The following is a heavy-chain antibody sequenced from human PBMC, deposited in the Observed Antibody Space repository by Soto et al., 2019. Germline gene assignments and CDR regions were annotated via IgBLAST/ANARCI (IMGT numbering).Heavy chain of an antibody. D-gene: IGHD6-13*01. CDR1: GYSFTSYW. V-gene: IGHV5-51*01. CDR2: IYPGDSDT. J-gene: IGHJ3*02. Sequence: PGESLKISCKGSGYSFTSYWIGWVRQMPGKGLEWMGIIYPGDSDTRYSPSFQGQVTISADKSISTAYLQWSSLKASDTAMYYCARPIAAAGTLGLRAGVLAFDIWGQGTMVTV. CDR3: ARPIAAAGTLGLRAGVLAFDI.